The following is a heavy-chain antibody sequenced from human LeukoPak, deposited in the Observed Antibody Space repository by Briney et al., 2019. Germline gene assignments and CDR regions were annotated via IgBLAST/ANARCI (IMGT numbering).Heavy chain of an antibody. CDR2: ISGSGGST. CDR3: AKDRGYCSSTSCPTDSWFDP. CDR1: GFTFSSYA. D-gene: IGHD2-2*03. Sequence: GGSLRLSCAASGFTFSSYAMSWVRQAPGKGLEWVSAISGSGGSTYYADSVKGRFTISRDNSKNTLYLQMNSLRAEDTAVYYCAKDRGYCSSTSCPTDSWFDPWGQGTLVTVSS. J-gene: IGHJ5*02. V-gene: IGHV3-23*01.